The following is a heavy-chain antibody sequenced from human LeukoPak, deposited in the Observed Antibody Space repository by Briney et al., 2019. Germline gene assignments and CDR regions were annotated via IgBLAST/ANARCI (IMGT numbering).Heavy chain of an antibody. CDR3: ARRLVTTDYYGMDV. CDR2: LYCGST. CDR1: GGSISSHY. J-gene: IGHJ6*02. D-gene: IGHD3-3*01. V-gene: IGHV4-59*08. Sequence: PSETLSLTCTVSGGSISSHYWSWIRQPPGKGLEWIGNLYCGSTYYTPSLKSRVTISVDTSKNQFSLKLSSVTAADTAVYYCARRLVTTDYYGMDVWGQGTTVTVSS.